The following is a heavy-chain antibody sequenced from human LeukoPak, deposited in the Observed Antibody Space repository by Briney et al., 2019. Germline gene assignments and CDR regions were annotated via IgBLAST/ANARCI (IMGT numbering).Heavy chain of an antibody. CDR1: GFTFSSYS. CDR3: ASVRYCSITSCLEGALDP. CDR2: ISSSSSYI. J-gene: IGHJ5*02. V-gene: IGHV3-21*01. Sequence: GGSLRLSCAASGFTFSSYSMNWVRQAPGKGLEWVSSISSSSSYIYYADSVKGRFTISRDNAKNSLYLQMNGLRAEDTAVYYCASVRYCSITSCLEGALDPWGQGTLVTVSS. D-gene: IGHD2-2*01.